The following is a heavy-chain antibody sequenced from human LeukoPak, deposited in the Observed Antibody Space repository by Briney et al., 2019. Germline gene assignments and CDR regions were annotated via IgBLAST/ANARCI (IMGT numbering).Heavy chain of an antibody. CDR1: GGSISSYY. V-gene: IGHV4-4*07. J-gene: IGHJ6*03. CDR3: ASLTTVTTDDYYYYYMDV. D-gene: IGHD4-17*01. Sequence: PSETLSLTCTVSGGSISSYYWSWIRQPAGKGLEWIGRIYTSGSTNYNPSLKSRVTMSVDTPKNQFSLKLSSVTAADTAVYYCASLTTVTTDDYYYYYMDVWGKGTTVTVSS. CDR2: IYTSGST.